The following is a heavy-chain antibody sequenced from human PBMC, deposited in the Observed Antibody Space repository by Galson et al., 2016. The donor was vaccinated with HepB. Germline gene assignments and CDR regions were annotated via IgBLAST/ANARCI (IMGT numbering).Heavy chain of an antibody. CDR1: XXTFSXXA. CDR3: ATRTRSGGYWXFDL. D-gene: IGHD2-15*01. V-gene: IGHV5-51*01. CDR2: IYPGXSET. Sequence: QSGAEVKNPGESLKISXQASXXTFSXXAVXXXRQXXGQGXXWVXVIYPGXSETRYXPSFEGQVTXSAXKSTSTAFLHXSNLKASDTAIYYCATRTRSGGYWXFDLWGRGTLXTVSS. J-gene: IGHJ2*01.